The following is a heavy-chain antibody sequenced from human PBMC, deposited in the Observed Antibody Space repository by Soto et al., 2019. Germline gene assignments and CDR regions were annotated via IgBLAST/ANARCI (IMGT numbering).Heavy chain of an antibody. CDR1: GFTFSSYA. V-gene: IGHV3-30*04. J-gene: IGHJ4*02. CDR2: ISYDGSNK. CDR3: ARESGGEWELLFDY. D-gene: IGHD1-26*01. Sequence: GGSLRLSCAASGFTFSSYAMHWVRQAPGKGLEWVAVISYDGSNKYYADSVKGRFTISRDNSKNTLYLQMNSLGAEDTAVYYCARESGGEWELLFDYWGQGTLVTVSS.